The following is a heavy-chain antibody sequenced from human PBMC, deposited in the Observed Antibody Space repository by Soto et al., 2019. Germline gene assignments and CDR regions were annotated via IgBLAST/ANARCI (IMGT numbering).Heavy chain of an antibody. V-gene: IGHV4-34*01. D-gene: IGHD3-3*01. CDR3: ARGFWSGYYTSHYYYGMDV. J-gene: IGHJ6*02. Sequence: SETLSLTCAVYGGSFSGYYWSWIRQPPGKGLEWIGEINHSGSTNYNPSLKSRVTISVDTSKNQFSLKLSSVTAADTAVYYCARGFWSGYYTSHYYYGMDVWGQGTTVTV. CDR1: GGSFSGYY. CDR2: INHSGST.